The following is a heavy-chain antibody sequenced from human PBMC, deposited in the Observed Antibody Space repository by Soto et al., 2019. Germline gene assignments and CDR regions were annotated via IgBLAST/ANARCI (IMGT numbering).Heavy chain of an antibody. J-gene: IGHJ3*02. V-gene: IGHV1-18*01. CDR3: ARVRGDSSSYDDAFDI. CDR1: GYTFTSYG. D-gene: IGHD6-13*01. Sequence: ASVKVSCKASGYTFTSYGISWVRQAPGQGLEWMGWISAYNGNTNYAQKLQGRVTMTTDTSTSTAYMELRSLGSDDTAVYYCARVRGDSSSYDDAFDIWGQGTMVTVSS. CDR2: ISAYNGNT.